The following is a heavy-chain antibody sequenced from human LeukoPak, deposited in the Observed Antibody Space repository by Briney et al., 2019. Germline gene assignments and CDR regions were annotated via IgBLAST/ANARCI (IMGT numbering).Heavy chain of an antibody. CDR1: GFTISSYW. V-gene: IGHV3-74*01. Sequence: GGTLRLSCAASGFTISSYWIHWVRQVPGKGLVWVSRINYDGSSTIYADSVKGRFTISRDNAKNTLYLQMNSLRAEDTAVYYCARGGSPPEALGDVFGIWGQGTMVTVS. CDR2: INYDGSST. CDR3: ARGGSPPEALGDVFGI. J-gene: IGHJ3*02. D-gene: IGHD1-26*01.